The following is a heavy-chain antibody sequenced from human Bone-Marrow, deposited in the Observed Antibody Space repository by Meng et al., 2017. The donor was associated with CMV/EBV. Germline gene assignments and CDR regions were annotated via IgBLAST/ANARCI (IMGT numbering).Heavy chain of an antibody. V-gene: IGHV4-4*02. Sequence: GGSISSSNWGSWVRQPPGKGLEWIGYIYYSGSTNYNPSLKSRVTISVDTSKNQFSLKLSSVTAADTAVYYCARDFYDILTGYWYFDLWGRGTLVTVSS. CDR1: GGSISSSNW. CDR2: IYYSGST. J-gene: IGHJ2*01. D-gene: IGHD3-9*01. CDR3: ARDFYDILTGYWYFDL.